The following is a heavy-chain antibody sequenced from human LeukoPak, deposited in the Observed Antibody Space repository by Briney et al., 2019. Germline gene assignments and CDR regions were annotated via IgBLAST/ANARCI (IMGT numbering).Heavy chain of an antibody. CDR1: GVSISSSNW. CDR2: FHYSGSN. D-gene: IGHD3-16*01. Sequence: PSETLSLTCAVSGVSISSSNWWSWVRQPPGKGLEWIGTFHYSGSNYYNPSLKSRITLSVDTSKNQFSLSLISVTAADTAVYFCARQATFGYAYAYYFDLWGQGTLVTVSS. CDR3: ARQATFGYAYAYYFDL. J-gene: IGHJ4*02. V-gene: IGHV4-39*01.